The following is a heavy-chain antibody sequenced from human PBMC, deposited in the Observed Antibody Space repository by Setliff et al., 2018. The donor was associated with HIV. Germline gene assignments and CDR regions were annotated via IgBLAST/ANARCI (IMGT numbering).Heavy chain of an antibody. V-gene: IGHV4-61*02. CDR1: GGSISSATYY. CDR2: INTSGTT. D-gene: IGHD1-1*01. CDR3: ARGLEYDHSVGYFDY. J-gene: IGHJ4*01. Sequence: SETLSLTCSVSGGSISSATYYWNWIRQPAGKALEWIGRINTSGTTIYSPSLKSRVTISLEKSNNQFSLKLSSVTAADTAVYYCARGLEYDHSVGYFDYWGQGMLVTVSS.